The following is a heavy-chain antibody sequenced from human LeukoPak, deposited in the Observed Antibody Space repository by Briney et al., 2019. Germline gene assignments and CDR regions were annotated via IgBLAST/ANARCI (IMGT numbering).Heavy chain of an antibody. CDR1: GYTFTTYG. V-gene: IGHV1-18*01. CDR3: AREGKLYDILTGYSTAANWFDP. J-gene: IGHJ5*02. D-gene: IGHD3-9*01. Sequence: ASVKVSCKASGYTFTTYGLSWVRQAPGQGIEWMGWISAYNGKTGYAQKFQGRVTMTTDTSTSTAYMELRSLSSDDTAMYYCAREGKLYDILTGYSTAANWFDPWDQGTLVTVSS. CDR2: ISAYNGKT.